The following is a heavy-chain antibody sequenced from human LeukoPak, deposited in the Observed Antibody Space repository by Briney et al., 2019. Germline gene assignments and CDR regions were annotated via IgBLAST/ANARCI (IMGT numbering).Heavy chain of an antibody. CDR3: AKGVKQQLFDY. D-gene: IGHD6-13*01. Sequence: GSLRLSCTASGFTFGDYAMSWVRQAPGKGLEWVSAISGSGGSTYYADSVKGRFTISRDNSKNTLYLQMNSLRAEDTAVYYCAKGVKQQLFDYWGQGTLVTVSS. CDR2: ISGSGGST. CDR1: GFTFGDYA. V-gene: IGHV3-23*01. J-gene: IGHJ4*02.